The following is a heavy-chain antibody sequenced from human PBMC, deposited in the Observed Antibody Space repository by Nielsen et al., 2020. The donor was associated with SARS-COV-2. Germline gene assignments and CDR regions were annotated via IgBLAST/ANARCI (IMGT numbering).Heavy chain of an antibody. CDR3: ARHSDRAVAGHPFDT. D-gene: IGHD6-19*01. CDR1: GYSFATYW. J-gene: IGHJ3*02. Sequence: GESLKISCKASGYSFATYWIDWVRQKPGEGLEWVGIIYPGDSETRSSTSFEGHVTISADKSTSTAYLPWSRLKASDTATYFCARHSDRAVAGHPFDTWGQGTMVTVSS. V-gene: IGHV5-51*01. CDR2: IYPGDSET.